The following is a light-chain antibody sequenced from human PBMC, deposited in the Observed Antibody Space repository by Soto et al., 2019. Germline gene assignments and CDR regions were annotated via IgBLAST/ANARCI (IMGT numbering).Light chain of an antibody. Sequence: SLLTQPPSASGTPGQRVTISCSGSSSNIGSNYVYWYQQFPGTAPKVLIYRNNQRPSGVPDRFSGSKSGTSASLAISGLRSEDEADYYCAAWDDSLSGPLFGTGTKVTVL. CDR3: AAWDDSLSGPL. CDR1: SSNIGSNY. J-gene: IGLJ1*01. CDR2: RNN. V-gene: IGLV1-47*01.